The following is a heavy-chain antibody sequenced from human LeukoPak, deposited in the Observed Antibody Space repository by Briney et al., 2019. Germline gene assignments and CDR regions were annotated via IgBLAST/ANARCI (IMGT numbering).Heavy chain of an antibody. J-gene: IGHJ4*02. CDR2: IYYSGST. D-gene: IGHD4-23*01. CDR3: ARVTSGVTPDY. Sequence: LRLSCAASGFTFSSYSMNWVRQPPGKGLEWIGYIYYSGSTYYNPSLKSRVTISVDTSKNQFSLKLSSVTAADTAVYYCARVTSGVTPDYWGQGTLVTVSS. V-gene: IGHV4-30-4*08. CDR1: GFTFSSYS.